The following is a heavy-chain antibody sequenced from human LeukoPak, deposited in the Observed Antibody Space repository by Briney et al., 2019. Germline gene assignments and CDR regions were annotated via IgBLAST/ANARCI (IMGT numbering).Heavy chain of an antibody. CDR1: GGSISRSSYY. Sequence: SETLSLTCTVSGGSISRSSYYWGWIRQPPGKGLEWIGSIYYSGSTYYNPSLKSRVTISVDTSKNQFSLKLSSVTAADTAVYYCARQVSYYDSSGYYYSAFDIWGQGTMVTVSS. D-gene: IGHD3-22*01. J-gene: IGHJ3*02. V-gene: IGHV4-39*01. CDR2: IYYSGST. CDR3: ARQVSYYDSSGYYYSAFDI.